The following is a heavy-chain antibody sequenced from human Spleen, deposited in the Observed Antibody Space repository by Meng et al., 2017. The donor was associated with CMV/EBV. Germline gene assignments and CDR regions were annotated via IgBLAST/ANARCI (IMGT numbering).Heavy chain of an antibody. CDR1: GFTFSSYS. Sequence: GGSLRLSCAASGFTFSSYSMNWVRQAPGKGLEWVSSISSSSSSYIYYADSVKGRFTISRDNAKNSLYLQMNSLRAEDTAVYYCARDLWEDSGYDYYYGMDVWGQGTTVTVSS. CDR2: ISSSSSSYI. J-gene: IGHJ6*02. V-gene: IGHV3-21*01. D-gene: IGHD5-12*01. CDR3: ARDLWEDSGYDYYYGMDV.